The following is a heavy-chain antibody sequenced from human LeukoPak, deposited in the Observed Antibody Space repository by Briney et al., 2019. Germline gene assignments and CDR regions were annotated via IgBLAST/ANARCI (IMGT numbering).Heavy chain of an antibody. J-gene: IGHJ4*02. D-gene: IGHD6-19*01. V-gene: IGHV3-30*04. Sequence: GRSLRLSCAASGFTFSSYAMHWVRQAPGKGLEWVAVISYDGNNKYYADSVKGRFTISRDNSKNTLYLQMNSLRAEDTAVYYCASPIGAGIAVAGLDYWGQGTLVTVSS. CDR3: ASPIGAGIAVAGLDY. CDR1: GFTFSSYA. CDR2: ISYDGNNK.